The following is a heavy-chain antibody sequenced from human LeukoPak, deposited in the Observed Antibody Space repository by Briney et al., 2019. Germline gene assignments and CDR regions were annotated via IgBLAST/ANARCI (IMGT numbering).Heavy chain of an antibody. CDR3: ARVYTSGWPRTADV. J-gene: IGHJ6*04. CDR2: IYYSGST. Sequence: SETLSLTCTVSGGSINDYYWTWIRQPPGKGLHLLGHIYYSGSTKYNPSLNNRVTMSVDTSKNQFSLKLDAVTAADTAVYYCARVYTSGWPRTADVWGKGTRVTVSS. CDR1: GGSINDYY. V-gene: IGHV4-59*01. D-gene: IGHD6-19*01.